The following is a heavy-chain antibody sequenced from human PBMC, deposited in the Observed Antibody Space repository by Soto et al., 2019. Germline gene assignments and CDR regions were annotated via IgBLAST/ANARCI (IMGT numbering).Heavy chain of an antibody. CDR1: GFTFSSYA. CDR3: ARSEGRIKWLVQRLGRYFYFDY. J-gene: IGHJ4*02. D-gene: IGHD6-19*01. Sequence: GGSLRLSCAASGFTFSSYAMHWVRQAPGKGLEWVAVISYDGSNKYYADSVKGRFTISRDNSKNTLYLQMNSLRAEDTAVYYCARSEGRIKWLVQRLGRYFYFDYWGQGTLVTVSS. V-gene: IGHV3-30-3*01. CDR2: ISYDGSNK.